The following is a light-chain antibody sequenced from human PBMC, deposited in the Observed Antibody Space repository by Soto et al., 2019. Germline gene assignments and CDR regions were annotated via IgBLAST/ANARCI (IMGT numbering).Light chain of an antibody. CDR1: QIVGNV. CDR2: GAS. J-gene: IGKJ1*01. Sequence: EMFLTQSPGHLSLSPGERATLSCRASQIVGNVHVAWYQQRRGLPPRLLIYGASTRATGIPDRFSGSGSGTEFTLTISSLQSEDFAVYYCQQYNNWPPATFGQGTKVDIK. V-gene: IGKV3D-15*01. CDR3: QQYNNWPPAT.